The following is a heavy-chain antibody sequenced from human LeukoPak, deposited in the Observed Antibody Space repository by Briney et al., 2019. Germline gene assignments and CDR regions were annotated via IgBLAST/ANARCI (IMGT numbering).Heavy chain of an antibody. CDR2: ISYDGSNK. CDR1: GFTFSSYG. D-gene: IGHD2-2*01. V-gene: IGHV3-30*03. Sequence: GRSLRLSCAASGFTFSSYGMHWVRQAPGKGLEWVAVISYDGSNKYYADSVKGRFTISRDNSKNTLYLQMNSLRAEDTAVYYCARDQYCSSTSCYYGYYYMDVWGKGTTVTVSS. J-gene: IGHJ6*03. CDR3: ARDQYCSSTSCYYGYYYMDV.